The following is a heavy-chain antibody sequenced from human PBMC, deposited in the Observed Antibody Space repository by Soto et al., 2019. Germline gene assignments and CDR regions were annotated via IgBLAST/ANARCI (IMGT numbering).Heavy chain of an antibody. D-gene: IGHD4-17*01. V-gene: IGHV3-23*01. CDR2: ITDSGGST. CDR3: AKAATEVTLYYYDY. Sequence: EVQLLESGGGLVQPGGSLRLSCAASGFTFNNYGMSWVRQAPGKGLVWVSAITDSGGSTYYADSVKGRFTISRDNSKNMVYLQMNSLRAEDTAVYYCAKAATEVTLYYYDYWSQGTLITVSS. CDR1: GFTFNNYG. J-gene: IGHJ4*02.